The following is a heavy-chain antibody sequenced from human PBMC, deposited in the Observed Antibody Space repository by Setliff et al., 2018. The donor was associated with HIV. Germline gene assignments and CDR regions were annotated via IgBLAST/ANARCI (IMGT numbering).Heavy chain of an antibody. CDR2: ISAHKGNT. CDR3: ARDVGYMGSGWPPDY. CDR1: GGTFSSYA. J-gene: IGHJ4*02. D-gene: IGHD6-19*01. Sequence: GASVKVSCKASGGTFSSYAISWVRQAPGQGLEWMGWISAHKGNTKYAQKYQDRVTMTTDTSKSTAYMILRRLTYDDTALYYCARDVGYMGSGWPPDYWGQGTLVTVSS. V-gene: IGHV1-18*01.